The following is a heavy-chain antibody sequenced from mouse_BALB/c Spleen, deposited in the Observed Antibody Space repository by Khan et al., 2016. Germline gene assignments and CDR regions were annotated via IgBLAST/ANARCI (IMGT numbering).Heavy chain of an antibody. V-gene: IGHV9-2-1*01. Sequence: QIQLVQSGPELKKPGETVKISCKASGYTFTDYSMHWVKRVPGKGLKWMGWINTETGEPTYADDFKGRFAFSLETSASTAYLQINNLKNEDAATYFCARSGYGYDYAMDYWGQGTSVTVSS. CDR2: INTETGEP. J-gene: IGHJ4*01. CDR3: ARSGYGYDYAMDY. CDR1: GYTFTDYS. D-gene: IGHD2-2*01.